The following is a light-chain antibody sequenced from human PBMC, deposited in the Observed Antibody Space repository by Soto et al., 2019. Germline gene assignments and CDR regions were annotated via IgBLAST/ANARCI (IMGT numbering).Light chain of an antibody. CDR1: SSNIGGNS. J-gene: IGLJ1*01. V-gene: IGLV1-51*01. CDR3: GSWDSSLSAYV. Sequence: QSALTQPPSVSAAPGQKVTISCSGSSSNIGGNSVSWYPQLTRTAPKLLIYDDNKRPSGIPDRFSGSKSGTSATLGITRFQTGDEADYYCGSWDSSLSAYVFGTGTKATVL. CDR2: DDN.